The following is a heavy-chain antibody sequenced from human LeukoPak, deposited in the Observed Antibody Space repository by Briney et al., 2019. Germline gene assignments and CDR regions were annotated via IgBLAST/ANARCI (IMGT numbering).Heavy chain of an antibody. CDR2: IRSSSSTI. D-gene: IGHD3-22*01. V-gene: IGHV3-48*01. CDR3: ARDLSNYYDSSGYFDY. Sequence: GGSLRHSCAASGFTFSTYSMNWVRQAPGKGLEWVSYIRSSSSTIYYADSVKGRFTISRDNAKNSLYLQMNSLRAEDTAVYYCARDLSNYYDSSGYFDYWGQGTLVTVSS. CDR1: GFTFSTYS. J-gene: IGHJ4*02.